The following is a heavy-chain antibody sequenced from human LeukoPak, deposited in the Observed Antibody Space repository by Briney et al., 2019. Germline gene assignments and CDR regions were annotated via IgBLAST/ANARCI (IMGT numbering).Heavy chain of an antibody. CDR2: ISYDGSNK. D-gene: IGHD3-3*01. J-gene: IGHJ6*03. CDR3: ATNFDFWSDLSGAHYQYYYYYMDV. Sequence: PGGSLRLSCAASGFTFSSYAMHWVRQAPGKGLEWVAVISYDGSNKYYADSVKGRFTISRDNSKNTLYLQMNSLRSDDTAVYYCATNFDFWSDLSGAHYQYYYYYMDVWGKGTTVTVSS. CDR1: GFTFSSYA. V-gene: IGHV3-30*04.